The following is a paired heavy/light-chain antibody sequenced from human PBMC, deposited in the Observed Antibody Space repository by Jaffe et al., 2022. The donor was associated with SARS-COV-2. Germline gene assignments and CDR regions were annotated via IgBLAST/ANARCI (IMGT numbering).Heavy chain of an antibody. CDR3: AKELEVAGLFDP. V-gene: IGHV3-23*01. CDR1: GFTFSSYA. Sequence: EVQLLESGGGLVQPGGSLRLSCAASGFTFSSYAMTWVRQAPGKGLEWVSGISTGGGSTYYADSVKGRFTISRDNSKNTLYLQMNSLRAEDTALYYCAKELEVAGLFDPWGQGNLVIVSS. D-gene: IGHD6-19*01. CDR2: ISTGGGST. J-gene: IGHJ5*02.
Light chain of an antibody. CDR1: QSVIYSSNNKNY. J-gene: IGKJ2*01. Sequence: DIVMTQSPDSLAVSLGERATINCKSSQSVIYSSNNKNYLAWYHQKPGQPPKLLIYWASTRESGVPDRFSGSGSGTDFTLTISSLQAEDVAVYYCQQYHSFPYTFGQGTKLEIK. V-gene: IGKV4-1*01. CDR2: WAS. CDR3: QQYHSFPYT.